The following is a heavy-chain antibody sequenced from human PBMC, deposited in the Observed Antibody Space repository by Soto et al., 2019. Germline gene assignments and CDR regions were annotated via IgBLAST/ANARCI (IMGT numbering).Heavy chain of an antibody. J-gene: IGHJ3*02. CDR1: GYTFTSYG. CDR3: ARDREYGGNSGGAAFDT. CDR2: ISAYNGNT. Sequence: ASVKVSCKASGYTFTSYGISWVRQAPGQGLEWMGWISAYNGNTNYAQKLQGRVTMTTDTSTSTAYMELRSLRSDDTAVYYCARDREYGGNSGGAAFDTWGQGTMVTVSS. V-gene: IGHV1-18*04. D-gene: IGHD2-21*02.